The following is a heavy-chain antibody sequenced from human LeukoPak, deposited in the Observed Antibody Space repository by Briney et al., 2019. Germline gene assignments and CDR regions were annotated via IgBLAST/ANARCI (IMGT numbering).Heavy chain of an antibody. CDR1: GGTFSSYA. J-gene: IGHJ4*02. CDR3: ARDLSGDVLTAPFDY. V-gene: IGHV1-69*06. D-gene: IGHD1-1*01. Sequence: SVKVSCKASGGTFSSYAISWVRQAPGQGLEWMGGIIPIFGTANYAQKFQGRVTITADKSTSTAYMELSSLRSEDTAVYYCARDLSGDVLTAPFDYWGQGTLVTVPS. CDR2: IIPIFGTA.